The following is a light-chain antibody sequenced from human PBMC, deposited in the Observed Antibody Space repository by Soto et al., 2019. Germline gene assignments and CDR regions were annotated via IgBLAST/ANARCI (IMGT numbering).Light chain of an antibody. Sequence: QSVLTQPPSASGSPGQSVTISCTGTSSDVGGYNYVSWYQQNPGKVPKLMIYEGNKRPSGVPDRFSGSKSGNTASLTVSGLQPEDEADYYCTSYAGGNNVFGTGTKLTVL. CDR3: TSYAGGNNV. CDR2: EGN. J-gene: IGLJ1*01. V-gene: IGLV2-8*01. CDR1: SSDVGGYNY.